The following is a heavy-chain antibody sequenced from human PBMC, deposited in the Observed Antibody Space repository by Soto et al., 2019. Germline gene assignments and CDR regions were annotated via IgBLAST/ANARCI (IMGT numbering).Heavy chain of an antibody. Sequence: ASVKVSCKASGYTFTNHGISWVRQVPGEGLEWMGWISPYNGDTNNAQKFQGRVTMTTDTPTNTGFMELTRLASDDTAVYYCARGGISSSEGLDYWGQGTLVTVSS. CDR3: ARGGISSSEGLDY. V-gene: IGHV1-18*01. CDR2: ISPYNGDT. CDR1: GYTFTNHG. J-gene: IGHJ4*02. D-gene: IGHD6-13*01.